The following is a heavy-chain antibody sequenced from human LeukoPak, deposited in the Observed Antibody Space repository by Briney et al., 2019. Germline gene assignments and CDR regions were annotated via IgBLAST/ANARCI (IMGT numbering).Heavy chain of an antibody. CDR3: ARSLTWFGGLLRCFDP. J-gene: IGHJ5*02. CDR1: GGSFSGYY. V-gene: IGHV4-34*01. Sequence: SETLSLTCAVYGGSFSGYYWSWIRQPPGKGLEWIGEINHSGSTNYNPSLKSRVTISVDTSKNQFSLKLSSVTAADTAVYYCARSLTWFGGLLRCFDPWGQGTLVTVSS. CDR2: INHSGST. D-gene: IGHD3-10*01.